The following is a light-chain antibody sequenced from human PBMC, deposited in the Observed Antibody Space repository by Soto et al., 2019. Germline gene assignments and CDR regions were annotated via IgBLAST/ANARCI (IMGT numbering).Light chain of an antibody. V-gene: IGKV3-20*01. CDR2: AAS. J-gene: IGKJ1*01. CDR3: QQNGTSLAWT. Sequence: EIVMTQSPATLSVSPGERATLSCRASQSVSSNLAWYQQKPGHAPRLLIDAASSRATGIPDMFGGSGSGTDFTLTSSRLDPEDFAVYYWQQNGTSLAWTFGQGTKVDIK. CDR1: QSVSSN.